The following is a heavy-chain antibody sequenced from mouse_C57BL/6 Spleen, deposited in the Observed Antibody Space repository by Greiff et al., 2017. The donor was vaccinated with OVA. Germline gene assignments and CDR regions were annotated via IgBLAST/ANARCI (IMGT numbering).Heavy chain of an antibody. CDR2: IHPNSGST. CDR3: AREGSYFDY. J-gene: IGHJ2*01. CDR1: GYTFTSYW. V-gene: IGHV1-64*01. Sequence: QVHVKQPGAELVKPGASVKLSCKASGYTFTSYWMHWVKQRPGQGLEWIGMIHPNSGSTNYNETFKSKATLTVDKSSSTAYMQLSSLTSEDSAVYYCAREGSYFDYWGQGTTLTVSS.